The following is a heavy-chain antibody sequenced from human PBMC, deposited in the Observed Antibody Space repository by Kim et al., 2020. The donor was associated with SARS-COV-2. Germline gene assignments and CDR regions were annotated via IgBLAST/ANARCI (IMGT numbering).Heavy chain of an antibody. J-gene: IGHJ4*02. CDR2: ISYDGSNK. CDR3: AKDPGSSSWKIDY. Sequence: GGSLRLSCAASGFTFSSYGMHWVRQAPGKGLEWVAVISYDGSNKYYADSVKGRFTISRDNSKNTLYLQMNSLRAEDTAVYYCAKDPGSSSWKIDYWGQGTLVPVSS. CDR1: GFTFSSYG. D-gene: IGHD6-13*01. V-gene: IGHV3-30*18.